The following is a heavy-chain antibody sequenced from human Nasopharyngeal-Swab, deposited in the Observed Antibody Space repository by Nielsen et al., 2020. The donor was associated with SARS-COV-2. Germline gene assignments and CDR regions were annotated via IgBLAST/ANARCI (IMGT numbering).Heavy chain of an antibody. CDR1: GGSILNYH. CDR3: ARHGGNSVGDAFDI. Sequence: GSLRLSCSVSGGSILNYHWSWIRQPPGKGLEWIGHIYDSGATNYNPSLKSRVTISVDRSKNQFSLKLSSVTAADTAVYYCARHGGNSVGDAFDIWGQGTMVTVSS. CDR2: IYDSGAT. J-gene: IGHJ3*02. D-gene: IGHD4-23*01. V-gene: IGHV4-59*08.